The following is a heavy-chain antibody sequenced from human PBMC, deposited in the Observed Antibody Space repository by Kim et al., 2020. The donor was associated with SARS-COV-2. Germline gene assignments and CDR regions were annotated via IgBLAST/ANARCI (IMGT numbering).Heavy chain of an antibody. J-gene: IGHJ6*02. V-gene: IGHV1-8*01. Sequence: ASVKVSCKASGYTFTSYDINWVRQATGQGLEWMGWMNPNSGNTGYAQKFQGRVTMTRNTSISTAYMELSNLTSADTAVYFFASETGDTYYYGMDAWGHGT. CDR3: ASETGDTYYYGMDA. CDR1: GYTFTSYD. CDR2: MNPNSGNT.